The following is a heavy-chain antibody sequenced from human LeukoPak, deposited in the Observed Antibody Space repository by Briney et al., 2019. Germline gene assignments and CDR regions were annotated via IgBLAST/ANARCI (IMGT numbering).Heavy chain of an antibody. V-gene: IGHV3-74*01. D-gene: IGHD2-8*01. Sequence: PGGSLRLSCAASGFTFSSYWMHWVRQAPGQGLVWVSRINSEGSSTSYADSVKGRFTISRDKSKNTLYLQMNSLRAEDTAVYCCAKGRQLQYCTNGVCYYLPDWGQGTLVTVSS. J-gene: IGHJ4*02. CDR3: AKGRQLQYCTNGVCYYLPD. CDR1: GFTFSSYW. CDR2: INSEGSST.